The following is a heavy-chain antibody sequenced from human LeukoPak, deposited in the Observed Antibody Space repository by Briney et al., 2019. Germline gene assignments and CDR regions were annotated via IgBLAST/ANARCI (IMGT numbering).Heavy chain of an antibody. J-gene: IGHJ4*02. D-gene: IGHD4-17*01. CDR3: AKDYGDYVFYFDY. V-gene: IGHV3-23*01. Sequence: GESLRLSCAASGFTFSSYAMSWVRQAPGKGLEWVSAISGSGGSTYYADSVKGRFTISRDNSKNTLYLQMNSLRAEDTAVYYCAKDYGDYVFYFDYWGQGTLVTVSS. CDR1: GFTFSSYA. CDR2: ISGSGGST.